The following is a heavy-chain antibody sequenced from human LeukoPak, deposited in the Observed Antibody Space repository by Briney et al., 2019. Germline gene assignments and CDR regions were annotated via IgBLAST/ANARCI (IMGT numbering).Heavy chain of an antibody. D-gene: IGHD3-3*01. CDR1: GGSISSYY. J-gene: IGHJ4*02. CDR2: IYTSGST. V-gene: IGHV4-4*09. Sequence: TSETLSLTCTVSGGSISSYYWSWIRQPPGKGLERIGYIYTSGSTNYNPSLKSRVTISVDTSKNQFSLKLSSVTAADTAVYYCAVYDFWSGYVYWGQGTLVTVSS. CDR3: AVYDFWSGYVY.